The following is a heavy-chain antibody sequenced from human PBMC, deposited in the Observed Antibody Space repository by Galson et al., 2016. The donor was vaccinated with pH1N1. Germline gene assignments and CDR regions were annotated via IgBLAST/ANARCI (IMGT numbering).Heavy chain of an antibody. CDR2: INDGGGST. CDR3: AKVSGESFFGAGSYVYLGN. D-gene: IGHD3-10*01. Sequence: SLRLSCAASGFTFSSYAMTWVRQAPGKGLEWVSGINDGGGSTYNANSVKGRFTVSRDNSKNTLYLQMNSLRSEDMAVYYCAKVSGESFFGAGSYVYLGNWGQGTLVTVSS. CDR1: GFTFSSYA. J-gene: IGHJ4*02. V-gene: IGHV3-23*01.